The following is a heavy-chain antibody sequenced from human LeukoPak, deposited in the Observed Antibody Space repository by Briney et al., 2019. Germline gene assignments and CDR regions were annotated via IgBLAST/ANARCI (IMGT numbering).Heavy chain of an antibody. CDR3: AELGITMIGGV. J-gene: IGHJ6*04. Sequence: PGGSPRLSCAASRFTFSDYSMNWVRQAPGKGLEWVSTISSSGSSIFYAASVKGRFTISRDNAKNSLYLQMNSLRAEDTAVYYCAELGITMIGGVWGKGTTVTISS. CDR2: ISSSGSSI. CDR1: RFTFSDYS. V-gene: IGHV3-21*01. D-gene: IGHD3-10*02.